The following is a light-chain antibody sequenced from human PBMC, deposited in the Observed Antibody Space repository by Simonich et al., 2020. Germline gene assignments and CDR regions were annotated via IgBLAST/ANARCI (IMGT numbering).Light chain of an antibody. Sequence: EIVMTQSPATLSVSPGERATLSCRASQSVSSNVAWYQQKPGQAPRLLIYGASPRATGIPARFSGSGSGTEFTLTISSMQSEDFAVYYCQQYNNWWTFGQGTKVEIK. CDR1: QSVSSN. V-gene: IGKV3-15*01. CDR3: QQYNNWWT. J-gene: IGKJ1*01. CDR2: GAS.